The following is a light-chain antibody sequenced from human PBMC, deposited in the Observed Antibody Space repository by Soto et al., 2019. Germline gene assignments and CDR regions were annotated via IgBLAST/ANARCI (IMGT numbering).Light chain of an antibody. CDR2: EVS. J-gene: IGLJ2*01. CDR3: SSYGGSNHLV. V-gene: IGLV2-8*01. CDR1: SSDVGGYNL. Sequence: QSALTQPPSASGSPGQSVTISCTGTSSDVGGYNLVSWYQQHPGKAPKLMIYEVSERPSGVPDRFSGSKSGNTASLTVSGLQAEDEADYYCSSYGGSNHLVFGGGTKLTVL.